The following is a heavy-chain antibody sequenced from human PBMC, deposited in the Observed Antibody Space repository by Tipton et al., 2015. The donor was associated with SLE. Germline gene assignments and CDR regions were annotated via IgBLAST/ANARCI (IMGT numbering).Heavy chain of an antibody. Sequence: QLVQSGAEVKKPGASVKVSCKASGYSFTSHGYGISWERQAPGQGLEWMGWISVDNGNTDYAVNLQDRVTMTIDTYTSTAYLELRGMRSDYTAKYYCTRDGEKEGDEGFAVWGQGTMVAVSS. V-gene: IGHV1-18*01. CDR2: ISVDNGNT. J-gene: IGHJ3*01. D-gene: IGHD3-10*01. CDR3: TRDGEKEGDEGFAV. CDR1: GYSFTSHG.